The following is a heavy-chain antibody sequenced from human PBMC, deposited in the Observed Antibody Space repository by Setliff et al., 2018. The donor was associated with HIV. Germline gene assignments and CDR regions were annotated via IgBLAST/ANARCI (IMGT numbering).Heavy chain of an antibody. Sequence: TLSLTCSVSGGSVNSGNYHWAWIRQPAGKGLEWIGHIYTSGSPHYKSSLTSRLTISLDTSRNQFSLKLTSVTAADSATYYCARWVYNSAWSLDYWGQGTLVTAPQ. V-gene: IGHV4-61*09. CDR1: GGSVNSGNYH. CDR3: ARWVYNSAWSLDY. D-gene: IGHD6-19*01. CDR2: IYTSGSP. J-gene: IGHJ4*02.